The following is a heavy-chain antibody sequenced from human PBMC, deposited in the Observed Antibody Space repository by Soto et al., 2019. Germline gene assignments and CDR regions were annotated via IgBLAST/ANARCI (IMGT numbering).Heavy chain of an antibody. D-gene: IGHD6-13*01. V-gene: IGHV2-5*02. CDR3: AHRRGIAAAIPNWLDP. Sequence: QITLKESGPTLVKPTQTLTLTCTFSGFSLSTSGVGVGWIRQPPGKALEWLALIYWDDDKRYSPSLKSRLTITXVTDNXXVVLTMTNMDPVDTATYYCAHRRGIAAAIPNWLDPWGQGTLGTVSS. J-gene: IGHJ5*02. CDR2: IYWDDDK. CDR1: GFSLSTSGVG.